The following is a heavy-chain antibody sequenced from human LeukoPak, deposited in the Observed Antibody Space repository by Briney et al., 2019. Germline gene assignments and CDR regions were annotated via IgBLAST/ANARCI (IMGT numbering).Heavy chain of an antibody. D-gene: IGHD3-10*01. CDR3: SNLRHEFGELPYNWFDT. J-gene: IGHJ5*02. CDR1: GFTVSSNY. V-gene: IGHV3-30*02. Sequence: PGGSLRLSCAASGFTVSSNYMSWVRQAPGKGLEWVAFIRYDGSNEYYADSVKGRFTISRDNSKNTLFLQMNSLRPEDTALYHCSNLRHEFGELPYNWFDTWGQGTLVTVSS. CDR2: IRYDGSNE.